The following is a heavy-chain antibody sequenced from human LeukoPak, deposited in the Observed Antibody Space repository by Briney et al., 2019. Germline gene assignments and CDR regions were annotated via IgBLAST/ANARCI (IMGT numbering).Heavy chain of an antibody. Sequence: ASVKVSCKASGYTFTSYYMHWVRQAPGQGLEWMGIINPSGGSTSYAQKFQGRVTMTRDTSTSTVYMELSSLRAEDTAVYYCAKDDYGGDYFDYWGQGTLVTVSS. D-gene: IGHD4-23*01. CDR3: AKDDYGGDYFDY. CDR2: INPSGGST. CDR1: GYTFTSYY. V-gene: IGHV1-46*01. J-gene: IGHJ4*02.